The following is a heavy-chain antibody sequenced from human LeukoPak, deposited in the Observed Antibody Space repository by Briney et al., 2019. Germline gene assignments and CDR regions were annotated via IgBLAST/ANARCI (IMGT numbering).Heavy chain of an antibody. V-gene: IGHV1-69*13. CDR2: IIPIFGTA. CDR3: ASLGGGSTVTTYLNY. D-gene: IGHD4-17*01. J-gene: IGHJ4*02. CDR1: RGAFSTYA. Sequence: ASVKVSCKASRGAFSTYAINWVRQAPGQGLEWMGGIIPIFGTANYAQKFQGRVTITADESTSTAYMELSSLRSEDTAAYYCASLGGGSTVTTYLNYWGQGTLVIVS.